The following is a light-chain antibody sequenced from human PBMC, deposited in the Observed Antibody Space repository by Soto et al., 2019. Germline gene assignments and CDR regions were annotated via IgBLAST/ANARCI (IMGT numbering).Light chain of an antibody. Sequence: DIQMTQSPSSLSASVGDRVTISCRASQTINTYVNWYLQKPGKAPKLLIYAASSLHSGVPSRFSGSGSGTYFTLTIGSLQPEDFATYYCQQSFSTPRTFGQGTKVEIK. CDR1: QTINTY. CDR3: QQSFSTPRT. J-gene: IGKJ1*01. CDR2: AAS. V-gene: IGKV1-39*01.